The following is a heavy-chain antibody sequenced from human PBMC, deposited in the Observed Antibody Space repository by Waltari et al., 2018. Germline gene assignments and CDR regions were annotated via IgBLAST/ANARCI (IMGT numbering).Heavy chain of an antibody. Sequence: EVQLEQSGAEVNKLGESLKISCNGSGYWFAKYWIGWVRQMPGKGLEWMGVIYPGDSKTKYSLSFQGQVTISADTSISTAYLQWSSLKASDTAIYFCARQNIHSYGYGYFDFWGQGTLVTVSS. V-gene: IGHV5-51*01. D-gene: IGHD5-18*01. CDR2: IYPGDSKT. CDR1: GYWFAKYW. J-gene: IGHJ4*02. CDR3: ARQNIHSYGYGYFDF.